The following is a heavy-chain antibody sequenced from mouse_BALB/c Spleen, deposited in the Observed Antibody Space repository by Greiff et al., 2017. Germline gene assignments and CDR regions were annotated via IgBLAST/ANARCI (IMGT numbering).Heavy chain of an antibody. V-gene: IGHV1-14*01. CDR1: GYTFTSYV. J-gene: IGHJ3*01. CDR3: ARGMITTGLAY. Sequence: EVQLQQSGPELVKPGASVKMSCKASGYTFTSYVMHWVKQKPGQGLEWIGYINPYNDGTKYNEKFKGKATLTSDKSSSTAYMELSSLTSEDSAVYCCARGMITTGLAYWGQGTLVTVSA. D-gene: IGHD2-4*01. CDR2: INPYNDGT.